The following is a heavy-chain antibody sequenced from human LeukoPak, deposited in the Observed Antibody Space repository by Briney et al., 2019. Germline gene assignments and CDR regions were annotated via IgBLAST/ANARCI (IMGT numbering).Heavy chain of an antibody. D-gene: IGHD2-2*01. Sequence: PGGSLRLSCAASGFTFSNAWMSWVRQAPGKGLEWVGRIKSKTDGGTTDYAAPVKGRFTISRGNSKNTLYLQMNSLRAEDTAVYYCARDSWSSTSYYYYMDVWGKGTTVTVSS. CDR2: IKSKTDGGTT. J-gene: IGHJ6*03. CDR1: GFTFSNAW. V-gene: IGHV3-15*01. CDR3: ARDSWSSTSYYYYMDV.